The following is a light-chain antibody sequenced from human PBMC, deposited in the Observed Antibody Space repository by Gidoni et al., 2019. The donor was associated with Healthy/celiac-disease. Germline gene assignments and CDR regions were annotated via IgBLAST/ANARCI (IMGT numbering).Light chain of an antibody. CDR2: DAS. J-gene: IGKJ2*01. CDR3: QQYDTLPMYT. CDR1: QDISNY. Sequence: ITCQASQDISNYLNWYQQKPGKAPKLLTYDASNLETGVPSRFSGSGSGTDFTFTISTLQPEDIATYYCQQYDTLPMYTFGQGTKLEIQ. V-gene: IGKV1-33*01.